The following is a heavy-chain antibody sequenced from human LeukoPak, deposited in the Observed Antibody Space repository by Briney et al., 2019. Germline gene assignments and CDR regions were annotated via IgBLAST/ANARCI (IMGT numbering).Heavy chain of an antibody. CDR3: ARGLMRWPRPGFDP. CDR2: IYHSGST. CDR1: GYSISSGYY. D-gene: IGHD2-8*01. V-gene: IGHV4-38-2*02. J-gene: IGHJ5*02. Sequence: SETLSLTCTVSGYSISSGYYWGWIRQPPGKGLEWIGSIYHSGSTYYNPSLKSRVAISVDTSKNQFSLKLSSVTAADTAVYYCARGLMRWPRPGFDPWGQGTLVTVSS.